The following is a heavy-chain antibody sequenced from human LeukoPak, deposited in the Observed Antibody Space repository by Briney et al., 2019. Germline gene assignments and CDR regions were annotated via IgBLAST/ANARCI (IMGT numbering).Heavy chain of an antibody. V-gene: IGHV3-74*01. CDR3: VPQEDCSRTTCQFDY. D-gene: IGHD2-2*01. CDR2: MNSDGSSI. Sequence: GSLILSCAASGFIFSTYWMHWVRQAPGKGLVWVSRMNSDGSSISYADSVKGRFTISRDNAKNTLYLQMNNLRPEDTAVYYCVPQEDCSRTTCQFDYWGQGTLVTVSS. CDR1: GFIFSTYW. J-gene: IGHJ4*02.